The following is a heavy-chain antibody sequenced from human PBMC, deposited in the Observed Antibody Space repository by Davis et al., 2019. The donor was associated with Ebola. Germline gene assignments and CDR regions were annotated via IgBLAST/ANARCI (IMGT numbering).Heavy chain of an antibody. CDR1: GGSISRYY. Sequence: MPSETLSLTCTVSGGSISRYYWSWIRQPPGKGLEWIGYISYKGGTDYNPSLESRVTISVDTSKNQFSLKLSSVTAADTAVYYCARVGRWLQFAEYYFDYWGQGTLVTVSS. V-gene: IGHV4-59*01. CDR3: ARVGRWLQFAEYYFDY. CDR2: ISYKGGT. D-gene: IGHD5-24*01. J-gene: IGHJ4*02.